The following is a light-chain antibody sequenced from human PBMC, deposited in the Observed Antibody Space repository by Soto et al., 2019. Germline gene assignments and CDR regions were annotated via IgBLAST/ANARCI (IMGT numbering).Light chain of an antibody. J-gene: IGKJ5*01. V-gene: IGKV3-15*01. Sequence: PAAVSLSARESASRSCPSSQSVSSNLAWYQQKPGQAPRLLIYGASTRATGIPARFSGSGSGTEFTLTISSLQSADFAVYYCQQYNNWPPITFAQGTRLEIK. CDR2: GAS. CDR3: QQYNNWPPIT. CDR1: QSVSSN.